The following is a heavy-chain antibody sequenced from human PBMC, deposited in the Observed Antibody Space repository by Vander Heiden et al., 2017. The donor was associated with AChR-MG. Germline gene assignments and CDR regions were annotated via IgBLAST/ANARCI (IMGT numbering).Heavy chain of an antibody. Sequence: QVQLQESGPGLVKPSETLSLTCTVSGGSISSYYWSWIRQPPGKGLEWIGYIYYSGSTNYNPSLKSRVTISVYTSKNQFSLKLSSVTAADTAVYYCARAGPSRDYDILTGYYRAYGMDAWGQGTTVTVSS. CDR3: ARAGPSRDYDILTGYYRAYGMDA. D-gene: IGHD3-9*01. CDR1: GGSISSYY. J-gene: IGHJ6*02. V-gene: IGHV4-59*01. CDR2: IYYSGST.